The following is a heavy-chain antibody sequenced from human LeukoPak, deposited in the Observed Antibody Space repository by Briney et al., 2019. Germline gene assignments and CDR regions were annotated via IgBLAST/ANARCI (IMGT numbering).Heavy chain of an antibody. Sequence: GGSLRLSCAASGFTFSSYAMSWVRQAPGKGLEWVSAISGSGGSTYYADSVKGRFTISRDNSKNTLYLQMNGLRAEDTAVYYCAKDSYSSSAVTFDYWGQGTLVTVSS. CDR2: ISGSGGST. V-gene: IGHV3-23*01. CDR1: GFTFSSYA. D-gene: IGHD6-6*01. CDR3: AKDSYSSSAVTFDY. J-gene: IGHJ4*02.